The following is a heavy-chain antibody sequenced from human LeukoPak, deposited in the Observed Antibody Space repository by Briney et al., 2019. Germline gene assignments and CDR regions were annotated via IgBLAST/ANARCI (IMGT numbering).Heavy chain of an antibody. CDR3: ARTPTYYYDSSGSNFDY. CDR1: GYSLTSYW. J-gene: IGHJ4*02. D-gene: IGHD3-22*01. V-gene: IGHV5-51*01. CDR2: IYPGDSDT. Sequence: GESLKISCKGSGYSLTSYWIGWVRQMPGKGLEWMGIIYPGDSDTRYSPSFQGQVTISADKSISTAYLQWSSLKASDTAMYYCARTPTYYYDSSGSNFDYWGQGTLVTVSS.